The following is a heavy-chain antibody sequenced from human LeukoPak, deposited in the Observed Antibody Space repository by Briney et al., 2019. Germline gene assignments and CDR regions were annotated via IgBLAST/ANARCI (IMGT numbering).Heavy chain of an antibody. Sequence: ASVKDSCKASGYNFTRYGISWVRQAPGQGLEWMGLISIYTGNIKYAERFQGRATMTRDTSTSTAYIEVRSLRSDDTAVYYCPRVRGTALTAYPGYFDYWGQGTLVTVSS. CDR2: ISIYTGNI. J-gene: IGHJ4*02. CDR3: PRVRGTALTAYPGYFDY. CDR1: GYNFTRYG. D-gene: IGHD2-21*02. V-gene: IGHV1-18*04.